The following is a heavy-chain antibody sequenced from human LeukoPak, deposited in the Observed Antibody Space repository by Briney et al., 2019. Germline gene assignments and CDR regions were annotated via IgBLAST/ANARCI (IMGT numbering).Heavy chain of an antibody. Sequence: PSETLSLTCTVSGGSISSYYWSWIRQPPGEGLEWIGYIYYSGSTNYNPSLKSRVTISVDTSKNQFSLKLSSVTAADTALYYCARFIAAAGYDAFDIWGQGTMVTVSS. J-gene: IGHJ3*02. CDR1: GGSISSYY. V-gene: IGHV4-59*01. CDR3: ARFIAAAGYDAFDI. CDR2: IYYSGST. D-gene: IGHD6-13*01.